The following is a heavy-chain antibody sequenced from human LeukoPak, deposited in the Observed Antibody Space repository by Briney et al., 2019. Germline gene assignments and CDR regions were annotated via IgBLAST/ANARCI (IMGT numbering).Heavy chain of an antibody. Sequence: GESLKIPCTGSGHSFTTYWIGWVRQMPGKGLEWMGIIYPGDSDTRYSPSFQGQVTISADKSISTAYLQWSSLKASDTAIYYCARRSCSGTICYDYWGQGTLVTVSS. CDR1: GHSFTTYW. CDR2: IYPGDSDT. CDR3: ARRSCSGTICYDY. J-gene: IGHJ4*02. D-gene: IGHD2-15*01. V-gene: IGHV5-51*01.